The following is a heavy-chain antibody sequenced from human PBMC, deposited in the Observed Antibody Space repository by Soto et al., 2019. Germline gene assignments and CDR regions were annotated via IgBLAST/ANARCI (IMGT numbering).Heavy chain of an antibody. Sequence: GESLKISCRGSGYDFNTNWFGLVRQLPGRGLEWVGIMYPGDSDTRYNPSLQGHVTLSVDVTVSTAFLQWRSLETSDTGMYFCARLPRDCNKTSCYYADHWGQGTQVTVSS. CDR1: GYDFNTNW. V-gene: IGHV5-51*01. D-gene: IGHD3-3*01. J-gene: IGHJ4*02. CDR2: MYPGDSDT. CDR3: ARLPRDCNKTSCYYADH.